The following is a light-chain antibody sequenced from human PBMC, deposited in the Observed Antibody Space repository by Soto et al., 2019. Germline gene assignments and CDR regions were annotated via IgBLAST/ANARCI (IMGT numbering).Light chain of an antibody. CDR2: DAY. CDR1: QIISSR. J-gene: IGKJ4*01. CDR3: QQYNSYSLT. Sequence: DIQMTQSPSILSASVGDRVTITCRASQIISSRLAWYQQKPGKAPKLLIYDAYNLESGVPSRFSGSGSGTEFTLTISSLQPDDFATYYCQQYNSYSLTFGGGTKLEIK. V-gene: IGKV1-5*01.